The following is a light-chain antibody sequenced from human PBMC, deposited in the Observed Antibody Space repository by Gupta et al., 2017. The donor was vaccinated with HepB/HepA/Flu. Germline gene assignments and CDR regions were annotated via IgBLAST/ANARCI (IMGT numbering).Light chain of an antibody. CDR2: DAS. J-gene: IGKJ3*01. CDR1: QDISNY. CDR3: RHEYTLLFT. Sequence: DIQMTQSPSSLSASVGDRVTITCQASQDISNYLNWYQQKPGKAPKLLIYDASNFETGVPSRFSGSGSGTDFTFSIISRQPEDLATYYCRHEYTLLFTFGHGTKVDIK. V-gene: IGKV1-33*01.